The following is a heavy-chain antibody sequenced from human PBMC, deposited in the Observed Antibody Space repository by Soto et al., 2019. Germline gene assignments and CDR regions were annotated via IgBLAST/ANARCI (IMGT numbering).Heavy chain of an antibody. CDR2: ITSGSSYI. CDR1: GFTFSGYT. Sequence: PGGSLRLSCAASGFTFSGYTMNWVRQAPGKGLEWVSSITSGSSYIYYADSVKGRFTISRDNAKNSLYLQINSLRAEDTAMYYCARSSFDYLGQGTLVTVSS. J-gene: IGHJ4*02. CDR3: ARSSFDY. V-gene: IGHV3-21*01.